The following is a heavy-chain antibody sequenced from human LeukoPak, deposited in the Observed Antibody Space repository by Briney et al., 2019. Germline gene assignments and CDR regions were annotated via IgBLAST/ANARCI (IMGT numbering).Heavy chain of an antibody. J-gene: IGHJ3*02. CDR3: AREEGYGSGSYYKTLRAFDI. CDR1: GYSISSGYC. D-gene: IGHD3-10*01. CDR2: INHSGST. Sequence: PSETLSLTCTVSGYSISSGYCWGWIRQPPGKGLEWIGEINHSGSTNYNPSLKSRVTISVDTSKNQFSLKLSSVTAADTAVYYCAREEGYGSGSYYKTLRAFDIWGQGTMVTVSS. V-gene: IGHV4-38-2*02.